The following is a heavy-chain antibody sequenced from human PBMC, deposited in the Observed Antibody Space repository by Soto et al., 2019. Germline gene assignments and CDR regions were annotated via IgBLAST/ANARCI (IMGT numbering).Heavy chain of an antibody. CDR1: GYTFTSYA. Sequence: QVQLVQSGAEVKKPGASVKVSCKASGYTFTSYAMHWVRQAPGQRLEWMGWINAGNGNTKYSQKVQGRVTITRDTSASTAYMELSILRSEDTAVYYCASVAGLARLFHPHYWFDSWGQGTLVTVSS. CDR2: INAGNGNT. CDR3: ASVAGLARLFHPHYWFDS. D-gene: IGHD2-21*01. J-gene: IGHJ5*01. V-gene: IGHV1-3*01.